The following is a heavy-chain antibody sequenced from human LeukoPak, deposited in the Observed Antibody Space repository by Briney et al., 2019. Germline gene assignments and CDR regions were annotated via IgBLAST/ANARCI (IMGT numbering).Heavy chain of an antibody. Sequence: GGSLRLSCAASGFTFSSYGMHWVRQAPGKGLEWVAVIWYDGSNKYYADSVKGRFTISRDNSKNTLYLQMNSLRAEDTAVYYCAREGYCSSTSCYSPGSSLDYWGQGTLVTVSS. CDR3: AREGYCSSTSCYSPGSSLDY. D-gene: IGHD2-2*02. J-gene: IGHJ4*02. CDR2: IWYDGSNK. CDR1: GFTFSSYG. V-gene: IGHV3-33*01.